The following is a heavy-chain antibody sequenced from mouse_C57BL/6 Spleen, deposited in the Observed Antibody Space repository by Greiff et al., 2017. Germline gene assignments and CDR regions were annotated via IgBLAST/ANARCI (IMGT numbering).Heavy chain of an antibody. CDR3: ARPAGTSYYYAMDY. CDR2: IDPEDGET. J-gene: IGHJ4*01. V-gene: IGHV14-2*01. Sequence: EVMLVESGAELVKPGASVKLSCTASGFNIKDYYMHWVKQRTEQGLEWIGRIDPEDGETKYAPKFQGKATITADTSSNTAYLQLSSLTSEDTAVYYCARPAGTSYYYAMDYWGQGTSVTVSS. D-gene: IGHD4-1*01. CDR1: GFNIKDYY.